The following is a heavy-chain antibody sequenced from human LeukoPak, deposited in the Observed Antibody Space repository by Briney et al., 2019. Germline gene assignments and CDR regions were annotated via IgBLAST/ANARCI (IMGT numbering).Heavy chain of an antibody. CDR2: ISSGGNTE. J-gene: IGHJ4*02. D-gene: IGHD3-9*01. CDR3: ARDTLNGPFVISLDY. CDR1: GFTFSTYS. Sequence: GGSLRLSCAASGFTFSTYSMNWVRQAPGKGLEWVSHISSGGNTEYYVDSVRGRFTMSRDNAKNLLFLQMNSLRAEDTAVYYCARDTLNGPFVISLDYWGQGALVTVSS. V-gene: IGHV3-48*04.